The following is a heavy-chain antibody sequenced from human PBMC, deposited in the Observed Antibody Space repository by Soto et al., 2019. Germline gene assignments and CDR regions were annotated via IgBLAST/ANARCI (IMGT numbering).Heavy chain of an antibody. Sequence: QVQLVESGGGVVQPGRSLRLSCAASGFTFSSYAMHWVRQAPGKGLEWVAVISYDGSNKYYADSVKGRFTISRDNSKNTLYLQMNSLSAEDTAVYYCAEGIAAAGMPTDYWGQGTLVTVSS. D-gene: IGHD6-13*01. J-gene: IGHJ4*02. CDR1: GFTFSSYA. CDR2: ISYDGSNK. CDR3: AEGIAAAGMPTDY. V-gene: IGHV3-30-3*01.